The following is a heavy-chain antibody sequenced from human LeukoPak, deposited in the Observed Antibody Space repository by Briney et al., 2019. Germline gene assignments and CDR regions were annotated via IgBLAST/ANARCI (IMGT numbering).Heavy chain of an antibody. CDR2: INWSGVST. CDR1: GFSFDDYA. CDR3: AKGKDTLNPYWYFDV. Sequence: GGSLRLSCAASGFSFDDYAMSWVRQAPGKGLEWVSGINWSGVSTGYADSVKGRFTISRDDTKNSLFLQLNSLRAEDTAFYYCAKGKDTLNPYWYFDVWGRGTLVSVSS. V-gene: IGHV3-20*04. D-gene: IGHD5-18*01. J-gene: IGHJ2*01.